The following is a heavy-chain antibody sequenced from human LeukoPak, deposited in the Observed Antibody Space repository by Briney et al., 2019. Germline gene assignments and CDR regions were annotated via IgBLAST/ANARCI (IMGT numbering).Heavy chain of an antibody. CDR2: IYTSGST. V-gene: IGHV4-61*02. J-gene: IGHJ4*02. Sequence: PSQTLSLTCTVSGGSISSGSYYWSWIRQPAGKGLEWIGRIYTSGSTNYNPSLKSRVTMSVDTSKNQFSLKLSSVTAADTAVYYCARDRVYGRIAVAGSRAYYFDYWGQGTLVTVSS. D-gene: IGHD6-19*01. CDR1: GGSISSGSYY. CDR3: ARDRVYGRIAVAGSRAYYFDY.